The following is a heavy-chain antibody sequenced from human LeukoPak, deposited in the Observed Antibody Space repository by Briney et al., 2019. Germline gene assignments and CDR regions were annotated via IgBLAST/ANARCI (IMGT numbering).Heavy chain of an antibody. CDR1: GGSISSYY. D-gene: IGHD6-6*01. J-gene: IGHJ4*02. CDR2: IYTSGST. Sequence: SETLSLTCTVSGGSISSYYWSWIRQPAGKGLEWIGRIYTSGSTNYNPSLKSRVTMSVDTSKNQFSLKLSSVTAAGTAVYYCARMVDIAARPNPYFDYWGQGTLVTVSS. CDR3: ARMVDIAARPNPYFDY. V-gene: IGHV4-4*07.